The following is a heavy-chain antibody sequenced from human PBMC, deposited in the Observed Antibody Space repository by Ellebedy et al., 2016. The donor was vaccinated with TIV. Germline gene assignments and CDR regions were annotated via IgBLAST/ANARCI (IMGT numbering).Heavy chain of an antibody. CDR2: IYSTGST. CDR1: GGSMIASY. Sequence: MPSETLSLTCSVSGGSMIASYWIWVRQPAGRKLEWIGRIYSTGSTNYNPSLKSRVTMSLDTSKNQFPLSLTSVTAADTAVYYCARDTDREVSDVWGQGTTVTVSS. J-gene: IGHJ6*02. V-gene: IGHV4-4*07. D-gene: IGHD5/OR15-5a*01. CDR3: ARDTDREVSDV.